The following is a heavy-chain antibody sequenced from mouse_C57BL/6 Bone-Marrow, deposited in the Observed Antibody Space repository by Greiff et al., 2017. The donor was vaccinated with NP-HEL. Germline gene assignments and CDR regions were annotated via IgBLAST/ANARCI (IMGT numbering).Heavy chain of an antibody. D-gene: IGHD2-2*01. CDR3: ARGLRWLRRRDYYAMDY. CDR2: IHPNSGST. V-gene: IGHV1-64*01. J-gene: IGHJ4*01. CDR1: GYTFTSYW. Sequence: QVQLQQPGAELVKPGASVKLSCKASGYTFTSYWMHWVKQRPGQGLEWIGMIHPNSGSTNYNEKFKSKATLTVDKSSSTAYMQLSSRTSEDSAVYYCARGLRWLRRRDYYAMDYWGQGTSVTVSS.